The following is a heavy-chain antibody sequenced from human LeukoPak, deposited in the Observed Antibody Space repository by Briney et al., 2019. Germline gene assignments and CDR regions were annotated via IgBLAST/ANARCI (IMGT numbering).Heavy chain of an antibody. CDR2: ISYDGSNK. V-gene: IGHV3-30-3*01. Sequence: GGSLRLSCAASGFTSSSYAMHGFRQAPGKGLEWVEVISYDGSNKYYADSVKGRFTISRDNSKNTLYLQMNSLRAEDTAVYYCARDIIQLWSKGYFQHWGQDTLVTVSS. D-gene: IGHD5-18*01. CDR1: GFTSSSYA. CDR3: ARDIIQLWSKGYFQH. J-gene: IGHJ1*01.